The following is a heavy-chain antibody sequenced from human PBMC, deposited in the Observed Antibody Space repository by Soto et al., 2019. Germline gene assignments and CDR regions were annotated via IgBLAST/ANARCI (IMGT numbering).Heavy chain of an antibody. Sequence: EVQLLESGGGLEQHGGSLRLSCAASGFTFSSYVMSWVRQAPGKGLEWVSAISGGGGSTYYADSVKGRFTISRDNSKNTLYLQMNSLRADDTAIYYCATALCGYSGYDLDYWGQGTLVTVSS. CDR2: ISGGGGST. J-gene: IGHJ4*02. CDR1: GFTFSSYV. V-gene: IGHV3-23*01. D-gene: IGHD5-12*01. CDR3: ATALCGYSGYDLDY.